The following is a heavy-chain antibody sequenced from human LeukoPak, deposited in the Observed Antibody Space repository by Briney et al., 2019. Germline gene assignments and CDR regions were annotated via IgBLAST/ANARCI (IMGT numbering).Heavy chain of an antibody. CDR1: GGSFSGYY. CDR3: AGVPSIAAAGMG. CDR2: VNYSGST. D-gene: IGHD6-13*01. Sequence: SETLSLTCAVYGGSFSGYYWSWIRQPPGKGLEWIGEVNYSGSTNYNPSLKSRVTISVDTSKNQFSLKLSSVTAADTAVYYCAGVPSIAAAGMGWGQGTLVTVSS. V-gene: IGHV4-34*01. J-gene: IGHJ4*02.